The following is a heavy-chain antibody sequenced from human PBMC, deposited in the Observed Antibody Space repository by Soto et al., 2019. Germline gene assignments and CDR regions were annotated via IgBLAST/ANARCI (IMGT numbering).Heavy chain of an antibody. J-gene: IGHJ4*02. CDR3: ARCRCEQDHLDGFDS. CDR1: GYNFTLYA. CDR2: ISPYSGIT. Sequence: SVKGSCKTSGYNFTLYAINWVRQAPGQGLEWMGWISPYSGITNYVQKFRGRVTMTADTSTATAYMDLRSLRTDDTAVFYCARCRCEQDHLDGFDSWGQGTLVTVSS. V-gene: IGHV1-18*01.